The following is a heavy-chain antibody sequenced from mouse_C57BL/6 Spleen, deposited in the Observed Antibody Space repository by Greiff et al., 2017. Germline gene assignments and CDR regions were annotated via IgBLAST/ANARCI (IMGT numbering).Heavy chain of an antibody. CDR2: IYPSDSET. V-gene: IGHV1-61*01. J-gene: IGHJ2*01. Sequence: QVQLQQPGAELVRPGSSVKLSCKASGYTFTSYWMAWVKQRPGQGLEWIGNIYPSDSETHYNQKFKDKATLTVDKSSSTAYMQLSSLTSEDSAVYYCARDYGSSYRFDYWGQGTTLTVSS. CDR1: GYTFTSYW. D-gene: IGHD1-1*01. CDR3: ARDYGSSYRFDY.